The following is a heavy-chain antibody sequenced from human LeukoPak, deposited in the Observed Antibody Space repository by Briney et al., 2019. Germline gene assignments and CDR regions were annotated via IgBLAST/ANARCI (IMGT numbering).Heavy chain of an antibody. Sequence: ASVKVSCKASGYTFSNYAMHWVRQAPGQRLEWMGWINAGNGNTKYSQKFQGRVTMTRDTSISTAYMELSRLRSDDTAVYYCARDKSGGYNWFDPWGQGTLVTVSS. CDR3: ARDKSGGYNWFDP. J-gene: IGHJ5*02. CDR2: INAGNGNT. V-gene: IGHV1-3*01. D-gene: IGHD3-16*01. CDR1: GYTFSNYA.